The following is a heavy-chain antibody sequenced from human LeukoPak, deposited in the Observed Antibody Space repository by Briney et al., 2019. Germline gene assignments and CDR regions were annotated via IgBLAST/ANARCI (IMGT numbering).Heavy chain of an antibody. CDR1: GFTFGSYA. CDR3: ARAQHELETHYYYYYMDV. Sequence: GGSLRLSCAASGFTFGSYAMHWVRQAPGKGLEWVAVISYDGSNKYYADSVKGRFTISRDNSKNTLYLQMNSLRAEDTAVYYCARAQHELETHYYYYYMDVWGKGTTVTVSS. J-gene: IGHJ6*03. CDR2: ISYDGSNK. V-gene: IGHV3-30*04. D-gene: IGHD1-1*01.